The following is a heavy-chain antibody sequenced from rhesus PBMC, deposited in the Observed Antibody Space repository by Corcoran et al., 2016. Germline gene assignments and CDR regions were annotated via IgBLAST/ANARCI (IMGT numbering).Heavy chain of an antibody. D-gene: IGHD6S26*01. CDR3: AKAAYTSGWSFDY. J-gene: IGHJ4*01. CDR1: GFTFSNYG. Sequence: EVQLVESGGGLVQPGGSLRLSCAASGFTFSNYGMSWIRQAPGKGLEWVSYISYAGDDTHYADSVKGRFNISRENSKHTLCLQMNSLRPEDTAVYFCAKAAYTSGWSFDYWGQGVLVTVSS. CDR2: ISYAGDDT. V-gene: IGHV3S5*01.